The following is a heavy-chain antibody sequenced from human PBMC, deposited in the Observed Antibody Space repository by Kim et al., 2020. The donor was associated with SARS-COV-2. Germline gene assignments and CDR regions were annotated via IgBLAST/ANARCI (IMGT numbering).Heavy chain of an antibody. D-gene: IGHD3-16*02. CDR3: ASALGH. J-gene: IGHJ4*02. CDR2: YTSGLT. V-gene: IGHV4-4*07. Sequence: YTSGLTNYNPSRQSRVTMSVDMSKNQFSLKLSSVTAADTAVYYCASALGHWGQGTLVTVSS.